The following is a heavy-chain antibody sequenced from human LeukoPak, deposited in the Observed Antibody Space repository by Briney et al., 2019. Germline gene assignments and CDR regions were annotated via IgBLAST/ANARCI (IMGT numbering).Heavy chain of an antibody. V-gene: IGHV1-46*01. D-gene: IGHD6-13*01. CDR1: GYTFTSYY. Sequence: ASVKVSCKASGYTFTSYYMHWVRQAPGQGLEWMGIINPSGGSTSYAQKFQGRVTMTTDTPTSTAYMELRSLRSDDTAVYYCARASSWSQYYYYYGMDVWGQGTTVTVSS. J-gene: IGHJ6*02. CDR2: INPSGGST. CDR3: ARASSWSQYYYYYGMDV.